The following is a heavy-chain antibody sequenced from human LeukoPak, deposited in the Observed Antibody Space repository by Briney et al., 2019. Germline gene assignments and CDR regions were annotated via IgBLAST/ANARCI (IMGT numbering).Heavy chain of an antibody. CDR1: GYTFTNYG. V-gene: IGHV1-18*01. D-gene: IGHD2-2*01. J-gene: IGHJ4*02. CDR3: ARDGTSTDDY. Sequence: ASVKVSCKASGYTFTNYGISWVRQAPGQGLEWMGWISGYNDNTNYAQKFQGRLTVTTDTSMSTTYMELRSLRSDDTAVYYCARDGTSTDDYWGQGTLVTVSS. CDR2: ISGYNDNT.